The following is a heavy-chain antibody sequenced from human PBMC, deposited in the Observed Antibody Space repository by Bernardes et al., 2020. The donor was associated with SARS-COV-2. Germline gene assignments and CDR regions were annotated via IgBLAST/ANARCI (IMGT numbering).Heavy chain of an antibody. CDR1: GFTFSRFW. J-gene: IGHJ6*02. CDR3: ARNYENAMDV. CDR2: INSDGSSA. D-gene: IGHD3-22*01. Sequence: GGSLRLSCAVSGFTFSRFWMHWVRQAPGQGLVWVSRINSDGSSANYADSVKGRFTVSRDNAKNTLDLQMNSLRAEDTAVYYCARNYENAMDVWGQGTTVTVSS. V-gene: IGHV3-74*01.